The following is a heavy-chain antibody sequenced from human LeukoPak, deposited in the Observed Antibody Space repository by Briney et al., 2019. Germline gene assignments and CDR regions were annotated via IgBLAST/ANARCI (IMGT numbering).Heavy chain of an antibody. CDR3: ARDSRGLR. J-gene: IGHJ4*02. CDR1: GFSFNTYG. CDR2: IYSGGST. D-gene: IGHD3-10*01. V-gene: IGHV3-66*01. Sequence: GRSLRLSCTASGFSFNTYGMNWVRQAPGKGLEWVSVIYSGGSTYYADSVKGRFTISRDNSKNTLYLQMNSLRAEDTAVYYCARDSRGLRWGQGTLATVSS.